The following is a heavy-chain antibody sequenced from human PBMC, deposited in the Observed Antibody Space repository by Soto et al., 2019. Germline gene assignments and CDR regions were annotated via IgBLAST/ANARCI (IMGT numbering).Heavy chain of an antibody. V-gene: IGHV6-1*01. D-gene: IGHD3-10*01. CDR2: TYYRSKWYN. J-gene: IGHJ6*03. CDR1: GDSVASNSAA. CDR3: ARVAPELLWFGERYYYMDV. Sequence: PSQTLSLTCAISGDSVASNSAAWNWIRQSPSRGLEWLGRTYYRSKWYNDYVVSVKSRININPDTSKNQFSLQLNSVTPEDTAVYYCARVAPELLWFGERYYYMDVWGKGTTVPVSS.